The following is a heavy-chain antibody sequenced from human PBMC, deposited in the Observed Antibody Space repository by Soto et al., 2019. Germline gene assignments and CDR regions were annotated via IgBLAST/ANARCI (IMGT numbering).Heavy chain of an antibody. J-gene: IGHJ6*02. CDR1: GGSFSGYY. D-gene: IGHD1-1*01. CDR3: ARNNWNDGRSDYYYGMDV. CDR2: INNSGST. Sequence: SETLSLTCAVYGGSFSGYYWSWIRQPPGRGLEWIGEINNSGSTNYNPSLKSRVTISVDTSKNQFSLKLSSVTAADTAVYYCARNNWNDGRSDYYYGMDVWGQGTTVTVSS. V-gene: IGHV4-34*01.